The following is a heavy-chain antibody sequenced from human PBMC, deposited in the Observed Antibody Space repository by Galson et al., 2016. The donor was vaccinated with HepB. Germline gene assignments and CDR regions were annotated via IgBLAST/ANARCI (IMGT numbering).Heavy chain of an antibody. J-gene: IGHJ4*02. D-gene: IGHD2-21*02. Sequence: SLRLSCAASGFTFSTYAMSWVRQAPGKGLEWVSGVSGSASGTYYADSVKGRFSISRDNSKNTLFLQLNSLRAEHTAVYYCARGLPNCGGDCYADWGQGTLVTVSS. CDR1: GFTFSTYA. CDR3: ARGLPNCGGDCYAD. V-gene: IGHV3-23*01. CDR2: VSGSASGT.